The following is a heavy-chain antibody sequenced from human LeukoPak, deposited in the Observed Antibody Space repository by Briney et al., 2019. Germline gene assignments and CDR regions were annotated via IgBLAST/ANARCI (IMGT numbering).Heavy chain of an antibody. J-gene: IGHJ4*02. D-gene: IGHD1-26*01. CDR3: ARSRYTGSYISDY. V-gene: IGHV4-30-4*08. CDR1: GGSISSGGYS. CDR2: IYYSGNT. Sequence: SETLSLTCAVSGGSISSGGYSWSWIRQPPGKGLEWIGYIYYSGNTYYNPSLKSRVTISVDMSKNQFSLKLSSVTAADTAVYYCARSRYTGSYISDYWGQGTLVTVSS.